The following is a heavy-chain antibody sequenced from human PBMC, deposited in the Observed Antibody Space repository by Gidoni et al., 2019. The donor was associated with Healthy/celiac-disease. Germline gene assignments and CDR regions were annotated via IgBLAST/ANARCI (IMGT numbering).Heavy chain of an antibody. CDR3: ASRGIAARKYYFDY. J-gene: IGHJ4*01. V-gene: IGHV4-34*01. CDR2: INHSGGT. CDR1: EWSFSVYY. D-gene: IGHD6-6*01. Sequence: QVQLLQWRAGLLKPSETLSLTCAVYEWSFSVYYGSWIRRPPGKGLEWIGEINHSGGTNYNPYLKRRVTISVDTSKNQFSLKLSSVTAADTAVYYCASRGIAARKYYFDYWGHGTLVTVSS.